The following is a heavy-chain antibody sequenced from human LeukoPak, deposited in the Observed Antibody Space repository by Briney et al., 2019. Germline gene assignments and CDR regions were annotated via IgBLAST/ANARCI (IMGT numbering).Heavy chain of an antibody. V-gene: IGHV3-30*02. CDR2: IRYDGSNK. CDR3: AKDREAYYDYVWGSYRPPSGFDP. CDR1: GFTFSSYG. Sequence: AGGSLRLSCAASGFTFSSYGMHWVRQAPGKGLECVAFIRYDGSNKYYADSVKGRFTISRDNSKNTLYLQMNSLRAEDTAVYYCAKDREAYYDYVWGSYRPPSGFDPWGQGTLVTVSS. D-gene: IGHD3-16*02. J-gene: IGHJ5*02.